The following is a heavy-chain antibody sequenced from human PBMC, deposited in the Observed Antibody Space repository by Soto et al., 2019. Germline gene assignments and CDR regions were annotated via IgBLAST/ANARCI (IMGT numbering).Heavy chain of an antibody. V-gene: IGHV6-1*01. CDR3: AREGWPGVSSSWYYFDY. CDR1: VDSVSSNSAA. CDR2: TYYRSKWYN. D-gene: IGHD6-13*01. J-gene: IGHJ4*02. Sequence: SQTLSLTCAISVDSVSSNSAAWNWIRQSPSRGLEWLGRTYYRSKWYNDYAVSVKSRITINPDTSKNQFSLQLNSVTPEDTAVYYCAREGWPGVSSSWYYFDYWGQGTLVTVSS.